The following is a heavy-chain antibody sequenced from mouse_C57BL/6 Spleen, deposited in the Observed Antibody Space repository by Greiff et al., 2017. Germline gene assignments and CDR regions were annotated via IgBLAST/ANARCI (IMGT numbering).Heavy chain of an antibody. CDR2: INPNNGGT. CDR3: ARDYYGTRYFDV. D-gene: IGHD1-1*01. J-gene: IGHJ1*03. V-gene: IGHV1-22*01. Sequence: VHVKQSGPELVKPGASVKMSCKASGYTFTDYNMHWVKQSHGKSLEWIGYINPNNGGTSYNQKFKGKATLTVNKSSSTAYMELRSLTSEDSAVYYCARDYYGTRYFDVWGTGTTVTVSS. CDR1: GYTFTDYN.